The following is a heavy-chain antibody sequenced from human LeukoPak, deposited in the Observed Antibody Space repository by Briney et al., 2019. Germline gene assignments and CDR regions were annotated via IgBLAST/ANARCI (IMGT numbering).Heavy chain of an antibody. D-gene: IGHD5-12*01. Sequence: GSLRLSCAASGFTFSSYSMNWVRQAPGKGLEWVSSISSSSSYLYYADSVKGRFTISRDNAKNSLYLQMNSLRAEDTAVYYCASLTYSVVTNTDWFDPWGQGTLVTVSS. V-gene: IGHV3-21*01. CDR3: ASLTYSVVTNTDWFDP. CDR1: GFTFSSYS. CDR2: ISSSSSYL. J-gene: IGHJ5*02.